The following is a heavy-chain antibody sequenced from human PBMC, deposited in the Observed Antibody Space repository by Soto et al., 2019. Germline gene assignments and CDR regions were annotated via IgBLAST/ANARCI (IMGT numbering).Heavy chain of an antibody. V-gene: IGHV1-18*01. J-gene: IGHJ3*02. D-gene: IGHD6-19*01. CDR3: AREVAVAGTGAFDI. CDR2: ISAYNGNT. CDR1: GYTFTSYG. Sequence: ASVKVSCKASGYTFTSYGISWVRQAPGQGLEWMGWISAYNGNTNYAQKLQGRVTMTTDTSTSTAYMELRSLRSDDTAVYYCAREVAVAGTGAFDIWGQGTIVTVSS.